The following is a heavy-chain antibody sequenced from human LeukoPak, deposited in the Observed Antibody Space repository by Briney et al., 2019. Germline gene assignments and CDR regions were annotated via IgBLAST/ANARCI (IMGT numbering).Heavy chain of an antibody. Sequence: SQTLSLTCTVSGGSISSDNYSWSWIRQPAGKGLEWIGRVYTSGSTNYNPSLKSRVTISGDTSKNQFSLKLSSVTAAETAVYYCARGLTPDAFDIWGQGTMVTVSS. CDR1: GGSISSDNYS. V-gene: IGHV4-61*02. J-gene: IGHJ3*02. CDR3: ARGLTPDAFDI. CDR2: VYTSGST.